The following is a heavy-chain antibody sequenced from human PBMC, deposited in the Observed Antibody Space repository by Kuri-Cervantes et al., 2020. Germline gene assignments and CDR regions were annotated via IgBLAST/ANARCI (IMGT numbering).Heavy chain of an antibody. CDR1: GFTVSSNY. J-gene: IGHJ4*02. CDR3: AKDVEQLVETCYFDY. CDR2: IYSGGST. V-gene: IGHV3-53*01. D-gene: IGHD6-6*01. Sequence: GGSLRLSCAASGFTVSSNYMSWVRQAPGKGLEWVSVIYSGGSTYYADSVKGRFTISRDNSKNTLYLQMNSLRAEDTAVYYCAKDVEQLVETCYFDYWGQGTLVTVSS.